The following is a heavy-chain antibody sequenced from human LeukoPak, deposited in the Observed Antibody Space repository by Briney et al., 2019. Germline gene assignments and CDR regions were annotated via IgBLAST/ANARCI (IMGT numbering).Heavy chain of an antibody. Sequence: PGGSLRLSCAASGFTFSSYAMSWVRQAPGKGLEWVSAISGSGGSAYYADSVKGRFTISRDNAKNTLYLQMNSLRAEDTAVYYCAKDRPLRGLRGLAHDYWGQGTLVTVSS. V-gene: IGHV3-23*01. D-gene: IGHD4-17*01. CDR1: GFTFSSYA. CDR3: AKDRPLRGLRGLAHDY. J-gene: IGHJ4*02. CDR2: ISGSGGSA.